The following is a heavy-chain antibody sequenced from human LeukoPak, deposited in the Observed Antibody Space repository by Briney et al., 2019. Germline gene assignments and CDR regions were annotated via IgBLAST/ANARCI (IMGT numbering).Heavy chain of an antibody. CDR3: ARDPTVTSPFDY. J-gene: IGHJ4*02. CDR1: GYTFTSYG. Sequence: ASVKVSCNASGYTFTSYGISWVRQAPGQGLEWMGWISAYNGNTNYAQKLQGRVTMTTDTSTSTAYMELRSLRSDDTAVYYCARDPTVTSPFDYWGQGTLVTVSS. V-gene: IGHV1-18*01. D-gene: IGHD4-11*01. CDR2: ISAYNGNT.